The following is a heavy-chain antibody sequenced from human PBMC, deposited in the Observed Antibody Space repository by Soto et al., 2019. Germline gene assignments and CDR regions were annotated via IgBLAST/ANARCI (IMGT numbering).Heavy chain of an antibody. CDR1: GLTFSSYS. Sequence: PVGSLRLSCAASGLTFSSYSMNWVRQAPGKGLEWVSYISSSSSTIYYADSVKGRFTISRDNAKNSLYLQMNSLRAEDTAVYYCAILDATDRDVWGKGTTVTVSS. V-gene: IGHV3-48*01. CDR2: ISSSSSTI. J-gene: IGHJ6*03. D-gene: IGHD1-1*01. CDR3: AILDATDRDV.